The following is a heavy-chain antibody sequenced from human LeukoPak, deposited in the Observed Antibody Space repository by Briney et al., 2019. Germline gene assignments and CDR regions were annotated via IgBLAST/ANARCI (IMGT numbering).Heavy chain of an antibody. V-gene: IGHV3-21*01. Sequence: GGSLRLSCAASGFTFSSYSMNWVRQAPGKGLEWVSSISSSSSYIYYADSVKGRFTISRDNAKNSLYLQMNSLRAEDTAVYYCARRSIAAAGHYFDYWGQGTLVTVSS. CDR2: ISSSSSYI. CDR1: GFTFSSYS. D-gene: IGHD6-13*01. CDR3: ARRSIAAAGHYFDY. J-gene: IGHJ4*02.